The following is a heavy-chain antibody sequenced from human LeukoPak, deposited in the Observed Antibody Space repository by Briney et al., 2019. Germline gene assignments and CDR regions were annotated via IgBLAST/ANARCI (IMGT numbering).Heavy chain of an antibody. CDR3: ARVKGYGSGSPLDY. Sequence: GGSRRLSCAASGFTFSSYGMHWVRQAPGKGLEWVAVIWYDGSNKYYADSVKGRCTISRDNSKNTLYLQMNSLRAEDTAVYYCARVKGYGSGSPLDYWGQGTLVTVSS. D-gene: IGHD3-10*01. J-gene: IGHJ4*02. V-gene: IGHV3-33*01. CDR1: GFTFSSYG. CDR2: IWYDGSNK.